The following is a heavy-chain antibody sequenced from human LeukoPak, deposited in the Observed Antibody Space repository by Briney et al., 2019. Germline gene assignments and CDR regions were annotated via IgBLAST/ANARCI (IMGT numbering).Heavy chain of an antibody. CDR2: IYYSGST. J-gene: IGHJ4*02. D-gene: IGHD6-19*01. Sequence: PSETLSLTXTVSGGSISSSSYYWGWIRQPPGKGLEWIGTIYYSGSTYYNPSLKSRVTISVDTSKNQFSLKLSSVTAADTAVYFCARKGTVSGLDYWGQGTLVTVSS. CDR1: GGSISSSSYY. CDR3: ARKGTVSGLDY. V-gene: IGHV4-39*01.